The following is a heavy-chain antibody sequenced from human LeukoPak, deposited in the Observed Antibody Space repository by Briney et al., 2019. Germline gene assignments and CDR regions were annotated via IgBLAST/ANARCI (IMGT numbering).Heavy chain of an antibody. CDR2: IRKDGSGT. J-gene: IGHJ4*02. CDR3: AKGDSYGFDY. Sequence: PGGSLRLSCVASGFIFSNSVMHWVCQAPGKGLEWVAFIRKDGSGTYYADSVKGRFTISRDNSKNTVHLQMSSLGAEDTAVYYCAKGDSYGFDYWGQGSLVTVSS. V-gene: IGHV3-30*02. CDR1: GFIFSNSV. D-gene: IGHD5-18*01.